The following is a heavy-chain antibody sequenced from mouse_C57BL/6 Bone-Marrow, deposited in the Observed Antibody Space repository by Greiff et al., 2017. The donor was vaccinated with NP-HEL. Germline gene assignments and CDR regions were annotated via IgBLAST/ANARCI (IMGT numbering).Heavy chain of an antibody. J-gene: IGHJ3*01. CDR2: ISYDGSN. V-gene: IGHV3-6*01. D-gene: IGHD1-1*01. CDR1: GFSIISGYY. CDR3: AREGGYYGIPFAY. Sequence: EVKLEESGPGLVKPSQSLSLTCSVTGFSIISGYYWNWLRQFPGNKLEWMAYISYDGSNNYNPSLKNRISITRDISKNQFFLKLTSVTTEDTATYYCAREGGYYGIPFAYWGQGTLVTVSA.